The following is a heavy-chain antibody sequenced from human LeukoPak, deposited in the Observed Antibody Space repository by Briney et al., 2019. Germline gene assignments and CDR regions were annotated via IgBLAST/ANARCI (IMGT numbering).Heavy chain of an antibody. CDR3: AGARIAVAGTGSYWYFDL. V-gene: IGHV4-4*07. CDR1: GGSISSYY. Sequence: SETLSLACTVSGGSISSYYWSWIRQPAGKGLEWIGRIYTSGSTNYNPSLKSRVTMSVDTSKNQFSLKLSSVTAADTDVYYCAGARIAVAGTGSYWYFDLWGRGTLVTVSS. CDR2: IYTSGST. D-gene: IGHD6-19*01. J-gene: IGHJ2*01.